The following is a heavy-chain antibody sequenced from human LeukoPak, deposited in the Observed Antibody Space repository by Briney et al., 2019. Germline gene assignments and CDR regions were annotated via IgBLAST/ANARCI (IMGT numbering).Heavy chain of an antibody. CDR1: GYTFTSYG. CDR3: ARSTTSYYYDSFNDY. CDR2: ISAYNGNT. V-gene: IGHV1-18*01. D-gene: IGHD3-22*01. Sequence: ASVKVSCKASGYTFTSYGISWVRQAPGQGLEWMGWISAYNGNTNYAQKLQGRVTMTTDTSTSTAYMELRSLRSDDTAVYYCARSTTSYYYDSFNDYWGQGTLVTVSS. J-gene: IGHJ4*02.